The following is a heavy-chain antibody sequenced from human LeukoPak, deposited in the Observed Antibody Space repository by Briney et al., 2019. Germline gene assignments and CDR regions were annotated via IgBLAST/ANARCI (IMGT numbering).Heavy chain of an antibody. CDR2: INPNSGGT. Sequence: ASVKVSCKASGYTFTRYYMHWVRQAPGQGLEWMGWINPNSGGTNYAQKFQGRVTMTRDTSISTAYMELSRLRSDDTAVYYCAREIVAWDEVATTHYYYYGMDVWGQGTTVTVSS. D-gene: IGHD5-12*01. J-gene: IGHJ6*02. V-gene: IGHV1-2*02. CDR1: GYTFTRYY. CDR3: AREIVAWDEVATTHYYYYGMDV.